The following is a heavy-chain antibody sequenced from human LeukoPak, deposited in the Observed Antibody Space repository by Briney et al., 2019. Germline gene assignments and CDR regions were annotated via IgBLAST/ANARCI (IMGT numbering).Heavy chain of an antibody. Sequence: GGSVRLSCVASGFTFSGHWMHWVRQVPGKGLVAVARIAPDGSATTYADSVKGRFTISRDNAKNTLYLEMNSLTAEDTALYYCTRSGDYNGYDYWGQGTLVTVSS. CDR2: IAPDGSAT. D-gene: IGHD3-10*01. V-gene: IGHV3-74*03. CDR3: TRSGDYNGYDY. CDR1: GFTFSGHW. J-gene: IGHJ4*02.